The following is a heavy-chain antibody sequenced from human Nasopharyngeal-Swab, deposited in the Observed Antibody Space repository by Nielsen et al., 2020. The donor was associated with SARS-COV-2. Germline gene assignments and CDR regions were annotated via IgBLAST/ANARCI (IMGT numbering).Heavy chain of an antibody. Sequence: RQPPGKGLEWIGYIYYSGSTNYNPSLKSRATISVDTSKNQFSLKLSSVTAADTAVYYCARVVSSSRGDYYYGMDVWGQGTTVTVSS. CDR3: ARVVSSSRGDYYYGMDV. V-gene: IGHV4-59*01. CDR2: IYYSGST. J-gene: IGHJ6*02. D-gene: IGHD6-13*01.